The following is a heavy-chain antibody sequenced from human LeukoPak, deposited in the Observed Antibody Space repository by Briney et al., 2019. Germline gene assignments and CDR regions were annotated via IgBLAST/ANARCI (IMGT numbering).Heavy chain of an antibody. Sequence: PVGSLRLSCAASGFTFSSYSMNWVRQAPGKGLEWVSSMSINSGLKYHADSVKGRFTISRDNAKNSLYLQMNSLRAEDTAVYYCARKFEYRTSGAGYWGQGTLVTVSS. D-gene: IGHD6-6*01. CDR2: MSINSGLK. CDR1: GFTFSSYS. J-gene: IGHJ4*02. CDR3: ARKFEYRTSGAGY. V-gene: IGHV3-21*01.